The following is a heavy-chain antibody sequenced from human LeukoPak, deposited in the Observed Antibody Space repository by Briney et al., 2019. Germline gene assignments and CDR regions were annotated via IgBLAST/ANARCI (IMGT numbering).Heavy chain of an antibody. Sequence: GGSLRLSCAASGFTFSSYSINWVRQAPGQGLEWVSSISSSSSYIYYADSVKGRFSISRDNSKNALYLQMGSVRPEDMAVYFCARDLRPWIQQPFDSWGQGTLVTVSS. CDR1: GFTFSSYS. CDR3: ARDLRPWIQQPFDS. J-gene: IGHJ4*02. D-gene: IGHD5-18*01. CDR2: ISSSSSYI. V-gene: IGHV3-21*01.